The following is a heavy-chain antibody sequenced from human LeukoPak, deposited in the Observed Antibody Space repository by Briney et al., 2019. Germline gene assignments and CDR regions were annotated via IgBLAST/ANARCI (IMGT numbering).Heavy chain of an antibody. Sequence: GGSLRLSCAASGFTFSTYGMHWVRQAPGKGLEWVAVIWHDGSIKYHADSVKGRFTISRDNSKNTLYLQMNSLRAEDTAVYYCARAVGPFDFWGPGTIVIVSS. CDR1: GFTFSTYG. CDR2: IWHDGSIK. V-gene: IGHV3-33*01. CDR3: ARAVGPFDF. J-gene: IGHJ3*01.